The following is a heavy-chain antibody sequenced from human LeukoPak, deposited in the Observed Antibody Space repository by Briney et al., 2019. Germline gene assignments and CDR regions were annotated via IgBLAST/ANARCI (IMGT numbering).Heavy chain of an antibody. CDR3: AKGSCGADVCFYFYYMHV. CDR2: SRVDNGGA. CDR1: GFTFSTSD. V-gene: IGHV3-23*01. Sequence: GGSLRLSCAASGFTFSTSDMTWVRQAPGKGLEWVASSRVDNGGAYYGDSVKGRFNISRDNSQNTLDLQMNGLRAEDTAIYYCAKGSCGADVCFYFYYMHVWGKGTTVTVSS. D-gene: IGHD2-21*02. J-gene: IGHJ6*03.